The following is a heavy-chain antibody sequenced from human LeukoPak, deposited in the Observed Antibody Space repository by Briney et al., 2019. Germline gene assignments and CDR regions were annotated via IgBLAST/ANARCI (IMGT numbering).Heavy chain of an antibody. CDR1: GDSISAGSHY. D-gene: IGHD3-22*01. V-gene: IGHV4-39*07. Sequence: SETLSLTCTVSGDSISAGSHYWGWIRQPPGKGLEWMGSIYNSGSTYYNPSFKSRVTLSVDTSKNQFSLRLSSVTAADTAVYYCARDPNYRDSSVPFDYWGQGTLVTVSS. CDR2: IYNSGST. CDR3: ARDPNYRDSSVPFDY. J-gene: IGHJ4*02.